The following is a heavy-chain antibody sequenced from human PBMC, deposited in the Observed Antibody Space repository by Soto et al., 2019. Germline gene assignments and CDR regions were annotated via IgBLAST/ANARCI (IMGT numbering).Heavy chain of an antibody. CDR2: IYSDGST. J-gene: IGHJ4*02. CDR1: GFTVNSNY. V-gene: IGHV3-66*01. Sequence: EVQLVESGGGLVQPGGSLRLSCAASGFTVNSNYMSWVRQAPGKGLEWVSVIYSDGSTYYADSVKGRFIISRDNSNNPLYFQLNSLRAEDTAVYYCATLTTSAILTGFYPCWGQGTLVTVSS. CDR3: ATLTTSAILTGFYPC. D-gene: IGHD3-9*01.